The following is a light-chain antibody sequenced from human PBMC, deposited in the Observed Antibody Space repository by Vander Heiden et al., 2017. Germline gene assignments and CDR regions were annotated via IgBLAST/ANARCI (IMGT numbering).Light chain of an antibody. CDR3: QEYGNSPGT. Sequence: EIVLTQSPGTMSLSQGERATLSCRASQSVSSSHLGRYQQNPGQAPRLLIYAASSRATGIPDRFSGSGSGTDFTLTISRLEPEDFVVYYCQEYGNSPGTFGQGTKVEIK. V-gene: IGKV3-20*01. CDR1: QSVSSSH. CDR2: AAS. J-gene: IGKJ1*01.